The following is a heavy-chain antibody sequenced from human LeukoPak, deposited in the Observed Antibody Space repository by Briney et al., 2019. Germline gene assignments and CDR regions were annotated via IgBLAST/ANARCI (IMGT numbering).Heavy chain of an antibody. V-gene: IGHV3-15*01. D-gene: IGHD6-19*01. CDR2: IKSKTDGGTA. J-gene: IGHJ3*02. CDR3: TTESRDRTGWYGAFDI. Sequence: GGSLRLSCAASGFIFYNAWLDWVRQAPGKGLEWVGRIKSKTDGGTADYPAPVKGRFTISRDDSTNTLFLQMNSPTTEDTAVYFCTTESRDRTGWYGAFDIWGQGTMVTVSS. CDR1: GFIFYNAW.